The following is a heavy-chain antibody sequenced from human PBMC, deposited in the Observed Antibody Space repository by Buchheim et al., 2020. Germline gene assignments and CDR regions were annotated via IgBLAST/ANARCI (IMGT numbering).Heavy chain of an antibody. Sequence: EVQLVESGGGLVQPGGSLRLSCAASEFTFSTYWMSWVRQAPGKGLEWGANINKDGSEKHYADSVKGRFTISRDNAKNSLYLQMNSLRVEDTAVYYCAGGFDPLSVAAIGYWGQGIL. CDR3: AGGFDPLSVAAIGY. D-gene: IGHD2-15*01. CDR2: INKDGSEK. J-gene: IGHJ4*02. V-gene: IGHV3-7*01. CDR1: EFTFSTYW.